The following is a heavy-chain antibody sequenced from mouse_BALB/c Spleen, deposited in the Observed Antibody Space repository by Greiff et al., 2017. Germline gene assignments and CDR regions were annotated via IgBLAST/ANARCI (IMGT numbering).Heavy chain of an antibody. V-gene: IGHV1-80*01. Sequence: VQLQQSGAELVRPGSSVKISCKASGYAFSSYWMNWVKQRPGQGLEWIGQIYPGDGDTNYNGKFKGKATLTADKSSSTAYMQLSSLTSEDSAVYFCARYTRRAMDYWGQGTSVTVSS. J-gene: IGHJ4*01. CDR3: ARYTRRAMDY. CDR1: GYAFSSYW. D-gene: IGHD1-1*01. CDR2: IYPGDGDT.